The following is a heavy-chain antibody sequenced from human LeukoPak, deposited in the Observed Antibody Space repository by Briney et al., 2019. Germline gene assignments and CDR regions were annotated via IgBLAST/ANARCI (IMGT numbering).Heavy chain of an antibody. CDR1: GFTFSTYV. Sequence: GGSLRLSCSVSGFTFSTYVMHWVRQAPGKGLEYVSAIGSNGDNTYYADSVKGRFTISRDNSKNTLYLRMSSLRADDTAVYYCVRGTGYWGQGTLVTVSS. CDR2: IGSNGDNT. J-gene: IGHJ4*02. CDR3: VRGTGY. V-gene: IGHV3-64D*06.